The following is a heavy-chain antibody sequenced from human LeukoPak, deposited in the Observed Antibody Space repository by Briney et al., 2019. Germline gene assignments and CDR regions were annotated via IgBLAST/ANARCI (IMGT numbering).Heavy chain of an antibody. CDR3: ARDLDGYGGFDY. V-gene: IGHV3-66*01. CDR1: GFTVSSNY. J-gene: IGHJ4*02. CDR2: IYRGGST. D-gene: IGHD2-15*01. Sequence: GGSLRLSCAASGFTVSSNYMSWVRQAPGKGLEWVSVIYRGGSTFYADSVKGRFTISRDNSKNTLYLQMKSLRAEDTAVYYCARDLDGYGGFDYWGQGALVTVSS.